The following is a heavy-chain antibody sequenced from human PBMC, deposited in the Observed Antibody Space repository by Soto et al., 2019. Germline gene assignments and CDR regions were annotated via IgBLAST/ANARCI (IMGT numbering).Heavy chain of an antibody. Sequence: HVQLQESGPGLVKPSETLSLTCTVSGDFSSAYYWSWIRQSPGKGLEWLGYIFFSGNTKYNPSLKGRPTLSLDGSKKQFSLKMASVTTADTAVYYCAREGGGYRFDYWGQGTLVTVSS. CDR3: AREGGGYRFDY. CDR1: GDFSSAYY. J-gene: IGHJ4*02. CDR2: IFFSGNT. V-gene: IGHV4-59*01. D-gene: IGHD1-1*01.